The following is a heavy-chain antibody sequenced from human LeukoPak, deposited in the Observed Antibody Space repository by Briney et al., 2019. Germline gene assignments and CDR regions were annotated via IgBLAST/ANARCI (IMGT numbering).Heavy chain of an antibody. CDR2: IHPSAGTT. CDR1: GYTFTSYY. CDR3: AREYDGGYFDY. D-gene: IGHD3-16*01. J-gene: IGHJ4*02. V-gene: IGHV1-46*04. Sequence: ASVKVSCKSSGYTFTSYYMYWVRQAPGQGLEWMGIIHPSAGTTSYAQKLQDRVTMTSDTSTSTVYMEVSSLTSEDTAVYYCAREYDGGYFDYWGQGTLVTVSS.